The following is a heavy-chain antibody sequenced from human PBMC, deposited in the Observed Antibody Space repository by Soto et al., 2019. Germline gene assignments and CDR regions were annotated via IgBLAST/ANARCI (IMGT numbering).Heavy chain of an antibody. J-gene: IGHJ4*02. Sequence: QVLLVQSGAEVKKPGSSVKVSCKASGGTFSSYTISWVRQSPGQGLEWMGRLIPILGIANYAQKFQGRVTITADKSTSTAYMELSSMRSEDTAVYYCARDPETDYGDYVGYWGQGSLVTVS. V-gene: IGHV1-69*08. CDR1: GGTFSSYT. D-gene: IGHD4-17*01. CDR2: LIPILGIA. CDR3: ARDPETDYGDYVGY.